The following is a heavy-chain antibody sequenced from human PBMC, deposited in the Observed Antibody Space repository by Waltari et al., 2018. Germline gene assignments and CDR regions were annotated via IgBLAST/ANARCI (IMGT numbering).Heavy chain of an antibody. J-gene: IGHJ4*02. Sequence: QVQLHQWGAGLLKPSENLSLTCAVYGGSLSGFSWSWIRQPPGKGLEWIGGVSYSGRITYNPSLEGRVTFLVDTSKNYFLLSLNSVTAADTGVYFCATTGGFRDFWGQGTPVAVSS. V-gene: IGHV4-34*01. CDR2: VSYSGRI. CDR3: ATTGGFRDF. CDR1: GGSLSGFS. D-gene: IGHD5-18*01.